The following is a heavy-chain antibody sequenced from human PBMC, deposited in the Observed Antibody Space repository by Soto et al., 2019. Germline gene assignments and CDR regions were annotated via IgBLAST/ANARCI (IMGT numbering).Heavy chain of an antibody. Sequence: ASVKVSCKASGYTFTSYGISWVRQAPGQGLEWMGWISAYYGNTNYAQKLQGRVTMTTDTSTSTAYMELRSLRSDDTAVYYCARINYYDSSGYYVGYYFDYWGQGTLVTVPS. D-gene: IGHD3-22*01. V-gene: IGHV1-18*01. J-gene: IGHJ4*02. CDR3: ARINYYDSSGYYVGYYFDY. CDR1: GYTFTSYG. CDR2: ISAYYGNT.